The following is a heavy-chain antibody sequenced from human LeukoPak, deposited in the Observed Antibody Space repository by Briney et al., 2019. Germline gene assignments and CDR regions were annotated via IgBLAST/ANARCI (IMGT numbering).Heavy chain of an antibody. CDR2: IIPIFGTA. CDR1: GGTFSNYA. CDR3: ARDPGSSGWYKNYYYYMDV. J-gene: IGHJ6*03. V-gene: IGHV1-69*05. Sequence: GSSVKVSCKASGGTFSNYAISWVRQAPGQGLEWMGGIIPIFGTANYAQTFQGRVTMTRDTSTSTVYVELSSLRSEDTAVYYCARDPGSSGWYKNYYYYMDVWGKGTTVTISS. D-gene: IGHD6-19*01.